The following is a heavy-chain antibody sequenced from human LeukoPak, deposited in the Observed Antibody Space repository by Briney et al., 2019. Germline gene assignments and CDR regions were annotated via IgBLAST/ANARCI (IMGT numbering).Heavy chain of an antibody. D-gene: IGHD2-15*01. CDR1: GFTFSSYP. Sequence: GGSLRLSCAASGFTFSSYPMSWVRQAPGKGLEWVSAISGSGGSTYYADSVKGRFTISRDNSKNTLYLQMNSLRAEDTAVYYCARAYCSGGNCYPYYFDYWGQGTLVTVSS. V-gene: IGHV3-23*01. J-gene: IGHJ4*02. CDR3: ARAYCSGGNCYPYYFDY. CDR2: ISGSGGST.